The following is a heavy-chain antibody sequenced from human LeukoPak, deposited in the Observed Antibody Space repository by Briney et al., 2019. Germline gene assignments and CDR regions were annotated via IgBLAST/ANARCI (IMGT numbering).Heavy chain of an antibody. CDR2: ISYDGSNK. CDR1: GFTFSSYA. V-gene: IGHV3-30*04. J-gene: IGHJ4*02. D-gene: IGHD5-18*01. CDR3: ATIYVDTAMVLGLNYFDY. Sequence: PGGSLRLSCAASGFTFSSYAMHWVRQAPGKGLEWVAVISYDGSNKYYADSVKGRFTISRDNSKNTLYLQMNSLRAEDTAVYYCATIYVDTAMVLGLNYFDYWGQGTLVTVSS.